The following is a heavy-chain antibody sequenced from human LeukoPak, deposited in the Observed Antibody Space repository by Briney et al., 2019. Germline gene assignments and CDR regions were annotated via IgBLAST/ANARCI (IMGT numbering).Heavy chain of an antibody. J-gene: IGHJ4*02. D-gene: IGHD3-10*01. CDR1: GFTFSSYG. CDR3: ARDLSGYFDY. Sequence: PGGSLRLSCAASGFTFSSYGMHWVRQAPGKGLEWVAAIWYDGSNRYYADSVKGRFTISRDNSKNTLYLQMNSLRGEDTAVYYCARDLSGYFDYWGQGTLVTVSS. CDR2: IWYDGSNR. V-gene: IGHV3-33*01.